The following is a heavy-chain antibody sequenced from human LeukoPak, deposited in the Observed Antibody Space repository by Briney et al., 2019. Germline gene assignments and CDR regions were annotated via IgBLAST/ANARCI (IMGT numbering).Heavy chain of an antibody. CDR2: IYYSGST. V-gene: IGHV4-39*01. D-gene: IGHD3-10*01. Sequence: PSETLSLTCTVSGGSISSSSYYWGWIRQPPGKGLEWIGSIYYSGSTYYNPPLKSRVTISVDTSKNQFSLKLSSVTAADTAVYYCARIMVRGVIFDYWGQGTLVTVSS. CDR3: ARIMVRGVIFDY. CDR1: GGSISSSSYY. J-gene: IGHJ4*02.